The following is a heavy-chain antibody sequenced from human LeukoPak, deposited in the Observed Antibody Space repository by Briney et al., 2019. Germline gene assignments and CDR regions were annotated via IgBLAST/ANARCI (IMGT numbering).Heavy chain of an antibody. D-gene: IGHD3-22*01. J-gene: IGHJ4*02. CDR3: AKGKGYYYDSSGYYRGYYDY. V-gene: IGHV3-23*01. Sequence: GGSLRLSCAASGFTFSSYWMHWVRQAPGKGLEWVSAISGSGGSTYYADSVKGRFTISRDNSKNTLYLQMNSLRAEDTAVYYCAKGKGYYYDSSGYYRGYYDYWGQGTLVTVSS. CDR2: ISGSGGST. CDR1: GFTFSSYW.